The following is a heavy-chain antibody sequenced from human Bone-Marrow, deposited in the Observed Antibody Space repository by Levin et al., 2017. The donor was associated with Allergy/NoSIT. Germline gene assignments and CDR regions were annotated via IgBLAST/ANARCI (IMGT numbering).Heavy chain of an antibody. CDR3: GRDGPGGGH. J-gene: IGHJ4*02. D-gene: IGHD3-10*01. CDR2: IYSGGGT. CDR1: GVTVFNNY. V-gene: IGHV3-66*01. Sequence: GGSLRLSCTASGVTVFNNYFMWVRQAPGKGLEWVSHIYSGGGTNYADSVKGRFSVSRDNSKNTVYLQMNSLSADDTAVYYCGRDGPGGGHWGPGTQVTVSS.